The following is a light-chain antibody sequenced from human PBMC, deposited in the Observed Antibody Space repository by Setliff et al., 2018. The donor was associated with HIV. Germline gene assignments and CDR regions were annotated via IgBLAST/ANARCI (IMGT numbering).Light chain of an antibody. CDR2: DVS. Sequence: QSVLTQPASVSGSPGQSITISCTGPSSDIGTYNFVSWYQQHPGKAPKLMISDVSNRPSGVSNRFSGSKSGNTASLTISGLQAEDEADYYCSSYTSTTPLYVFGTGTKVTVL. CDR1: SSDIGTYNF. V-gene: IGLV2-14*03. CDR3: SSYTSTTPLYV. J-gene: IGLJ1*01.